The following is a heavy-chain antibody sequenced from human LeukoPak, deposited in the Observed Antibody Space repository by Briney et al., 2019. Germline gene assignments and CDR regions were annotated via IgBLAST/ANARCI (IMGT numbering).Heavy chain of an antibody. Sequence: PGGSLRLSCAASEFTFTSYELNWVRQAPGKGLEWVSYISSSGNTISYADSVKGRFTISRDNAKNSLYLQMNSLRDEDTAVYYCARSKQLDYWGQGTLVTVSS. V-gene: IGHV3-48*03. CDR2: ISSSGNTI. CDR3: ARSKQLDY. D-gene: IGHD6-13*01. CDR1: EFTFTSYE. J-gene: IGHJ4*02.